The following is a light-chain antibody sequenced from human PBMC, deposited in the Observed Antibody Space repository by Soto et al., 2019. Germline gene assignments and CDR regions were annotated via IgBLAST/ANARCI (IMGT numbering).Light chain of an antibody. Sequence: DVVLTQSPLSLPVNFGQPASISCRSSKSLVYSDGNTHLSWFHQRPGQSLKGLIYRVSSRDSGVPDRFSGSGSGTDFTLEISRVEAEDVGIYFCTQGTHWPRTFGQGTKVEVK. CDR2: RVS. J-gene: IGKJ1*01. CDR3: TQGTHWPRT. V-gene: IGKV2-30*01. CDR1: KSLVYSDGNTH.